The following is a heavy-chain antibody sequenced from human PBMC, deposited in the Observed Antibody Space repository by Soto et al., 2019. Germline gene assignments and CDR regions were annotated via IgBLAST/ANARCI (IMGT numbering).Heavy chain of an antibody. V-gene: IGHV3-23*01. D-gene: IGHD3-22*01. Sequence: GGSLRLSCAASGFTFSSYAMSWVRQAPGKGLEWVSAISGSGGSTYYADSVKGRFTISRDNSKNTLYLQMNSLRAEDTTVYYCAKDLGGDDSSGYSAIDYWGQGTLVTVSS. CDR2: ISGSGGST. J-gene: IGHJ4*02. CDR3: AKDLGGDDSSGYSAIDY. CDR1: GFTFSSYA.